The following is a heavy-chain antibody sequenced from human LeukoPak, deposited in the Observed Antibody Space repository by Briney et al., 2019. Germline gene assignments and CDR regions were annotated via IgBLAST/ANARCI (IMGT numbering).Heavy chain of an antibody. CDR3: ARVSYNWNSAGFDR. CDR1: GVSFSGYY. J-gene: IGHJ5*02. V-gene: IGHV4-34*01. CDR2: INHSGST. D-gene: IGHD1-7*01. Sequence: KPSETLSLTCAVYGVSFSGYYWSWVRQPPGKGLEWIGEINHSGSTNYNPSLKSRVTISVDTSKNQFSLKLSSVTAADTAVYYCARVSYNWNSAGFDRWGQGTLVTVSS.